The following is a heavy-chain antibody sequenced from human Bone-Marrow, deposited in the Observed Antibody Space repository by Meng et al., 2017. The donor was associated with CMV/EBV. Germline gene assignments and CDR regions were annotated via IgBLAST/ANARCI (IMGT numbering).Heavy chain of an antibody. D-gene: IGHD6-19*01. CDR2: IYYSGST. Sequence: SETLSLTCTVSGGSISSYYWSWIRQPPGKGLEWIGYIYYSGSTNYNPSLKSRVTISVDTSKNQFSLKLSSVTAADTAVYYCASGSSLAPDGTYSSGTAWVDPWGQGTLVTVSS. CDR1: GGSISSYY. CDR3: ASGSSLAPDGTYSSGTAWVDP. V-gene: IGHV4-59*12. J-gene: IGHJ5*02.